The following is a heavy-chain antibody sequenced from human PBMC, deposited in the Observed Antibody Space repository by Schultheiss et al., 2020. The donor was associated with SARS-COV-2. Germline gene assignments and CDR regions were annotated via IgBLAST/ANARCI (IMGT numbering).Heavy chain of an antibody. J-gene: IGHJ6*02. CDR2: INSDGSST. CDR3: ARFVTGIAAAGMSRNYYYYGMDV. CDR1: GFTFSSYW. Sequence: GGSLRLSCAASGFTFSSYWMHWVRQAPGKGLVWVSRINSDGSSTSYADSVKGRFTISRDNAKNTLYLQMNSLRAEDTAVYYCARFVTGIAAAGMSRNYYYYGMDVWGQGTTVTVSS. D-gene: IGHD6-13*01. V-gene: IGHV3-74*01.